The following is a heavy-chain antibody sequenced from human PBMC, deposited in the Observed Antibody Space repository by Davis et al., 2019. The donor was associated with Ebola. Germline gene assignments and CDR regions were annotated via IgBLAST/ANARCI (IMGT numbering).Heavy chain of an antibody. D-gene: IGHD5-24*01. CDR3: AVEMATIGLFDY. CDR2: TYYRSKWYN. J-gene: IGHJ4*02. Sequence: SCAISGDSVSSNSAAWNWIRQSPSRGLEWLGRTYYRSKWYNDYAVSVKSRITINPDTSKNQFSLQLNSVTPEDTAVYYCAVEMATIGLFDYWGQGTLVTVSS. CDR1: GDSVSSNSAA. V-gene: IGHV6-1*01.